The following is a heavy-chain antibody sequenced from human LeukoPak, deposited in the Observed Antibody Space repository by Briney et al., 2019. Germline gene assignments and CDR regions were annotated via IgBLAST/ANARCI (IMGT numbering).Heavy chain of an antibody. D-gene: IGHD3-22*01. J-gene: IGHJ4*02. CDR1: GYTFTGYY. V-gene: IGHV1-2*02. Sequence: ASVKVSCKASGYTFTGYYMHWVRQAPGQGLEWMGWINPNSGGTNYAQKFQGRVTMTRDTSISTAYMELSRLRSDDTAVYYCAMYYYDSSGYYYIDYWGQGTLVTVSS. CDR3: AMYYYDSSGYYYIDY. CDR2: INPNSGGT.